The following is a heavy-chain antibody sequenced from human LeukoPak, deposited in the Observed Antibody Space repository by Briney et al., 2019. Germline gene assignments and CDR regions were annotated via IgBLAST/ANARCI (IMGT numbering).Heavy chain of an antibody. V-gene: IGHV3-48*03. D-gene: IGHD5/OR15-5a*01. CDR2: ISSEGNSI. J-gene: IGHJ4*02. CDR1: AFTFSSYE. Sequence: PGGSLRLSCAASAFTFSSYEMSWVRQAPEMGLEWLAYISSEGNSIHYADSVKGRFTISRDNAKESLYLHINSLRAEDTAIYYCARVSTNFFDYWGEGALVTVSS. CDR3: ARVSTNFFDY.